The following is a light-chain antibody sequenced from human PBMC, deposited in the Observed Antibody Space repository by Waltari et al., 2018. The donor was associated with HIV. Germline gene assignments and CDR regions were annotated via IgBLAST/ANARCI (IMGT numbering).Light chain of an antibody. V-gene: IGLV3-25*03. CDR3: ESADSTGSYYV. J-gene: IGLJ2*01. Sequence: SYELTQPPSVSVSPDQTATITCSGDALAQQHSYWYQQKAGQAPVLVIFAGTERPSGIPERFSGTRSETTVTLTITGVQAEDEADYYCESADSTGSYYVFGRGTRLTVL. CDR1: ALAQQH. CDR2: AGT.